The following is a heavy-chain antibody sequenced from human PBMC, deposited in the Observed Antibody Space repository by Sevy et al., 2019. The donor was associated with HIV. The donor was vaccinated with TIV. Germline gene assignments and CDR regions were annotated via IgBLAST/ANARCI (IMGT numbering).Heavy chain of an antibody. CDR3: ARAPTAPNGMDV. Sequence: SETLSLTCTVSGGSISSYYWSWIRQPPGKGLEWIGYIYYSGSTNYNPSLKSRVTISVDTSKNQFSLKLRSVTAADTAVYYCARAPTAPNGMDVWGQGTTVTVSS. V-gene: IGHV4-59*01. CDR1: GGSISSYY. D-gene: IGHD1-1*01. CDR2: IYYSGST. J-gene: IGHJ6*02.